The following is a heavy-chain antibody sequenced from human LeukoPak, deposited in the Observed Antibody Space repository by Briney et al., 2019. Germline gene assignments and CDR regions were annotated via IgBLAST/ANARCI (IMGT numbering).Heavy chain of an antibody. Sequence: PGGSLRLSCAASGFTFSSYAMSWVRQAPGKGLEWVSAISGSGGSTYYADSVKGRFTISRDNSKNTLYLQMNSLRAEDTAVYYCAKDREKRGGYYYFDYWGQGTLVTVSS. D-gene: IGHD3-22*01. CDR2: ISGSGGST. J-gene: IGHJ4*02. CDR1: GFTFSSYA. V-gene: IGHV3-23*01. CDR3: AKDREKRGGYYYFDY.